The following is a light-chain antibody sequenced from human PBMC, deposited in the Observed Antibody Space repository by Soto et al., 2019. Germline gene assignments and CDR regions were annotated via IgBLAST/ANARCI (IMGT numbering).Light chain of an antibody. V-gene: IGKV1-5*03. CDR1: QSISSW. CDR2: KAS. Sequence: DIQMTQSPSTLSASVGDRVTITCRASQSISSWLAWYQQKQGKAPKLXIYKASSLESGVPSRFSGSGSGTEFTLTISSLQPDDFATYYCQQYNSFMYTFGQGTKVDIK. J-gene: IGKJ2*01. CDR3: QQYNSFMYT.